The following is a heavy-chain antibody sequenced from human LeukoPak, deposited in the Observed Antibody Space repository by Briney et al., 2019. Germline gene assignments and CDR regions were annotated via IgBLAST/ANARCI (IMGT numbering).Heavy chain of an antibody. D-gene: IGHD3-22*01. CDR1: GDSVSRSDSY. J-gene: IGHJ1*01. V-gene: IGHV4-39*01. CDR3: ARRRYYDGSGYLG. CDR2: IYYSGRT. Sequence: SETLSLTCSVSGDSVSRSDSYWDWIRQPPGKGLEWIVTIYYSGRTYYSPSLKSRVTMSVDPSNNQFSLHLRSVTAADTALYYCARRRYYDGSGYLGWGQGTLLSVSS.